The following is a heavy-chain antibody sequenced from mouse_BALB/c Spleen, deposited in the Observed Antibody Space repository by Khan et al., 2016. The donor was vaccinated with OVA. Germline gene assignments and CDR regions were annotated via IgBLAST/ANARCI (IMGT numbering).Heavy chain of an antibody. V-gene: IGHV9-3-1*01. J-gene: IGHJ1*01. CDR1: GYTFTNYG. Sequence: QIQLVQSGPELKKPGETVKISCKASGYTFTNYGMNWVKQAPGKGLKWMGWINTYTGEPPYADDFKGRFAFSLETSASTASLQINNLKNEDTATYFCARMKPYWYFDVWGAGTTVTVSS. CDR3: ARMKPYWYFDV. CDR2: INTYTGEP.